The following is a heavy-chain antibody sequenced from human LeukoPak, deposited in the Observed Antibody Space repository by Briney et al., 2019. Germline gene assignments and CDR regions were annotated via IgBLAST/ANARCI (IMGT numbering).Heavy chain of an antibody. CDR1: GGSFSGYY. CDR3: ARGYDVRGYYYYYYMDV. J-gene: IGHJ6*03. V-gene: IGHV4-34*01. Sequence: SETLSLTCAVYGGSFSGYYWSWIRQPPGKGLEWIGKINHSGSTNYNPSLKSRVTISVDTSKNQFSLKLSSVTAADTAVYYCARGYDVRGYYYYYYMDVWGKGTTVTVSS. CDR2: INHSGST. D-gene: IGHD1-1*01.